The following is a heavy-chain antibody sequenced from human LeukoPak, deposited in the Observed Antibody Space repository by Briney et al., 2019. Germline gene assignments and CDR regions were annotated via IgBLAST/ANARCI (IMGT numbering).Heavy chain of an antibody. D-gene: IGHD3-22*01. Sequence: WIRQXXXXXLEXXGSIYYSGSTYYNPSLKSRVTISVDTSKNQFSLKLSSVTAADTAVYYCAREEDDSSGYYFDYWGQGTLVTVSS. V-gene: IGHV4-39*02. J-gene: IGHJ4*02. CDR2: IYYSGST. CDR3: AREEDDSSGYYFDY.